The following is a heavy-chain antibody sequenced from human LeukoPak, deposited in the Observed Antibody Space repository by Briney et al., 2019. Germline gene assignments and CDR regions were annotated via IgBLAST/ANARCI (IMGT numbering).Heavy chain of an antibody. V-gene: IGHV4-31*03. CDR2: IYYSGST. J-gene: IGHJ4*02. CDR1: GGSISSGGYY. Sequence: PSETLSLTCTVSGGSISSGGYYWSWIRQHPGKGLEWIGYIYYSGSTYYNPSLKSRVTISVDTSKNQFSLKLSSVTAGDTAVYYCTVTTPLGSGYWGQGTLVTVSS. CDR3: TVTTPLGSGY. D-gene: IGHD4-17*01.